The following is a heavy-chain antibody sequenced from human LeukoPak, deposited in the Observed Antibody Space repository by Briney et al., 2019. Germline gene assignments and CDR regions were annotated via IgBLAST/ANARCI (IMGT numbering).Heavy chain of an antibody. J-gene: IGHJ4*02. CDR1: GFTFSTYW. V-gene: IGHV3-74*01. CDR3: TLTKGYSSSLCLDY. CDR2: INNDGSST. D-gene: IGHD6-6*01. Sequence: GGSLRLSCAASGFTFSTYWMHWVRQAPGKGLVWVSRINNDGSSTSYADSVKGRFTISRDNAKNTLYLQMNSLRAEDTAVYYCTLTKGYSSSLCLDYWGQGTLVTVSS.